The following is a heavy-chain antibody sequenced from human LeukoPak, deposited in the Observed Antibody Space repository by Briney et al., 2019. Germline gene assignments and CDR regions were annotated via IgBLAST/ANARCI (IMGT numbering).Heavy chain of an antibody. CDR3: ARIGAGSSRDY. D-gene: IGHD6-13*01. CDR2: IVGSSST. V-gene: IGHV3-21*01. J-gene: IGHJ4*02. Sequence: PGGSLRLSCAASGFTFSNFAMPWVRQAPGKGLEWVSSIVGSSSTYYADSLKGRLTISRDNPKNSLYLQMNSLRAEDTAVYYCARIGAGSSRDYWGQGTLVTVSS. CDR1: GFTFSNFA.